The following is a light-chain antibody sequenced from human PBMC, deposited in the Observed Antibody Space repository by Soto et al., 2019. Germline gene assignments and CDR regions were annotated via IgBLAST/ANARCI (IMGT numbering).Light chain of an antibody. CDR2: GTS. CDR1: QSVSSSY. V-gene: IGKV3-20*01. CDR3: QQYGSSPWT. J-gene: IGKJ1*01. Sequence: EIVLTQSPGTLSLSPGERATLSCGASQSVSSSYLAWYQQKPGQAPRLLIYGTSSRATGIPDRFSGSGSGTDFTLTISRREPEDFAVYYCQQYGSSPWTFGQGTKVEIK.